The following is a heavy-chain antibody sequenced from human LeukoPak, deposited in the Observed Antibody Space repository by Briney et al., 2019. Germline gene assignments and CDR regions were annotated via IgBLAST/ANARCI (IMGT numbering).Heavy chain of an antibody. D-gene: IGHD3-10*01. CDR3: ARTLVRGVGWFDP. CDR2: IYYSGST. CDR1: GGSISSYY. Sequence: SETLSLTCTVSGGSISSYYWSWIRQPPGKGLEWIGYIYYSGSTNYNPSLKSRATISVATSNNQFSLKLTSVTAADTAMYYCARTLVRGVGWFDPWGQGTLVTVSS. J-gene: IGHJ5*02. V-gene: IGHV4-59*12.